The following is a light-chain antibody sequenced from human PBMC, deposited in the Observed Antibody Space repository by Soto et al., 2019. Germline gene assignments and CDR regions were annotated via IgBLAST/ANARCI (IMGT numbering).Light chain of an antibody. J-gene: IGKJ4*01. Sequence: EIVVMRGPRILNKPPGERDTLSCRASQSVSSNLAWYQQKPGQAPRLLIYGTSTRATGIPARFSGSGSGTEFTLTIISVQSEDFAVYYFQQDNNCPFTFGRGTKVDI. CDR3: QQDNNCPFT. CDR2: GTS. V-gene: IGKV3-15*01. CDR1: QSVSSN.